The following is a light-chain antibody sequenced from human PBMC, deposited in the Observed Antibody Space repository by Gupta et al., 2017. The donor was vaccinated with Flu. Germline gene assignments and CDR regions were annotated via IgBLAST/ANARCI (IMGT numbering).Light chain of an antibody. CDR3: NSRDSSGNHPWV. Sequence: SSELTQDPAVSVALGQTVRITCQGDSLRSHYASWYQQTPGQAPVLVIYGENKRPSGIPGRFSSSRSGNTASLTITGAQAEDEADYYCNSRDSSGNHPWVFGGGTKLTVL. V-gene: IGLV3-19*01. J-gene: IGLJ3*02. CDR1: SLRSHY. CDR2: GEN.